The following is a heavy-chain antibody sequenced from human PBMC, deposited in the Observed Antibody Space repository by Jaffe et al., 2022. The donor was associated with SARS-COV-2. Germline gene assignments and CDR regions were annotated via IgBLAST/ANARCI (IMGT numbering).Heavy chain of an antibody. V-gene: IGHV3-33*01. D-gene: IGHD3-9*01. CDR2: IWYDGSNK. J-gene: IGHJ4*02. CDR3: ASSRHTISMYFDY. Sequence: QVQLVESGGGVVQPGRSLRLSCAASGFTFSSYGMHWVRQAPGKGLEWVAVIWYDGSNKYYADSVKGRFTISRDNSKNTLYLQMNSLRAEDTAVYYCASSRHTISMYFDYWGQGTLVTVSS. CDR1: GFTFSSYG.